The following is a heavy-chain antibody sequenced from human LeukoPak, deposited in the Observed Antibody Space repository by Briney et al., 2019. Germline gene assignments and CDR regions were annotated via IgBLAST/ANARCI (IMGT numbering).Heavy chain of an antibody. J-gene: IGHJ5*02. CDR1: GGSISSYY. D-gene: IGHD2-8*01. V-gene: IGHV4-59*01. CDR2: IYYSGST. CDR3: ARGAPRRVFRFDP. Sequence: SETLPLTCTVSGGSISSYYWSRIRQPPGKGLEWIGYIYYSGSTNYNPSLKSRVTISVDTSKNQFSLKLSSVTAADTAVYYCARGAPRRVFRFDPWGQGTLVTVSS.